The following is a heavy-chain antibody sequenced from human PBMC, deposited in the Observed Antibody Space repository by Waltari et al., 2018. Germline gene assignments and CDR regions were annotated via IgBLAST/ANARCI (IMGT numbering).Heavy chain of an antibody. D-gene: IGHD3-10*01. V-gene: IGHV4-34*01. CDR3: ARVPHYYGSGRRATGYNWFDP. CDR1: GGSFSGYY. CDR2: INHSGST. J-gene: IGHJ5*02. Sequence: QVQLQQWGAGLLTPSETLSLTCAVYGGSFSGYYWSWIRQPPGKGLEWIGEINHSGSTNYNPSLKSRVTISVDTSKNQFSLKLSSVTAADTAVYYCARVPHYYGSGRRATGYNWFDPWGQGTLVTVSS.